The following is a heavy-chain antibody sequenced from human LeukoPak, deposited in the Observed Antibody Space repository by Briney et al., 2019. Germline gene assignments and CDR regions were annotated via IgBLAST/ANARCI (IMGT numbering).Heavy chain of an antibody. CDR1: GYTFTSYD. J-gene: IGHJ5*02. CDR3: ARSIGGSGSFSSDWFDP. CDR2: MNPNSGNT. V-gene: IGHV1-8*01. D-gene: IGHD3-10*01. Sequence: ASVKVSCKASGYTFTSYDINWVRQATGQGLEWMGWMNPNSGNTGYAQKFQGRVTMTRNTSISTAYMELSSLRSEGTAVYYCARSIGGSGSFSSDWFDPWGQGTLVTVSS.